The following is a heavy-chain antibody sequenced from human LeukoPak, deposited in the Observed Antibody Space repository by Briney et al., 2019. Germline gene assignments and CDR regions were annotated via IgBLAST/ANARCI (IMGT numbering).Heavy chain of an antibody. D-gene: IGHD1-7*01. CDR2: IIPIFGTA. CDR3: ARTGTPDGDFDF. V-gene: IGHV1-69*01. CDR1: GGTFSSYA. J-gene: IGHJ4*02. Sequence: GASVKVSCKASGGTFSSYAISWVRQARGRGLEWMGGIIPIFGTANYAQKFQGRVTITADESTSTAYMELSSLRSEDTAVYYCARTGTPDGDFDFWGQGTLVTVSS.